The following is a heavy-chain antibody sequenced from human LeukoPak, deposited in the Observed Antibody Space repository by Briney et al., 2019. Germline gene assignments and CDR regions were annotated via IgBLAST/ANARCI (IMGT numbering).Heavy chain of an antibody. CDR1: GGTFSRYA. J-gene: IGHJ6*03. D-gene: IGHD1-26*01. Sequence: GASVKVSCKASGGTFSRYAISWVRQAPGQGLEWRGWIIPIFGTANYAQKFQGRVTITTDESTSTAYMELSSLRSEDTAVYYCARDRYSGSYHYYYYYYMDVWGKGTTVTVSS. CDR2: IIPIFGTA. CDR3: ARDRYSGSYHYYYYYYMDV. V-gene: IGHV1-69*05.